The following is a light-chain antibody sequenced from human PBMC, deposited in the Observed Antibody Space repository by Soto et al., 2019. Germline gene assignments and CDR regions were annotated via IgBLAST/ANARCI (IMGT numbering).Light chain of an antibody. J-gene: IGLJ2*01. CDR2: EVS. CDR3: SSYAGSHNFVV. V-gene: IGLV2-8*01. Sequence: QSVLTQPPSASGSPGQSVTISCTGTSSDVGSYNYVSWYQQHPGKAPKLMIWEVSKRPSGVPDRFSGSKYGNPASLTVSGLQAEDEADYYCSSYAGSHNFVVFGGGTKLTVL. CDR1: SSDVGSYNY.